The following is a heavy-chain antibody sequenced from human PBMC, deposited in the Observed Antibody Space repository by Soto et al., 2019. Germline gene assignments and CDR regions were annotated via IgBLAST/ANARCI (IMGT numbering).Heavy chain of an antibody. CDR1: GFTFSSSW. CDR2: INSDGSIT. D-gene: IGHD6-19*01. CDR3: VRSSSAWSIFDC. J-gene: IGHJ4*02. V-gene: IGHV3-74*01. Sequence: GGSLRLSCEASGFTFSSSWMHWVRQAPGKGLVWVSRINSDGSITTYADPVKGRFTVSRDNAKNTLYLQMNSLRAEDTAVYHCVRSSSAWSIFDCWGQGTLVTVSS.